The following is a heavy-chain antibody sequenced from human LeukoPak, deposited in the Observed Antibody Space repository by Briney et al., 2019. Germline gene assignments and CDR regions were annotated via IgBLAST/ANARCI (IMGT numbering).Heavy chain of an antibody. D-gene: IGHD2-8*01. CDR2: IKQDGSEK. Sequence: GGSLRLSCAASGFTFSTYRMSSVRQAPGKGLEWVANIKQDGSEKHYVDSVKGRFTISTDKAKNSLYLQMSSLRAEDTAVYYCARDNSGVYAIPGGRYYYYMDVWGKGTTVTVSS. CDR1: GFTFSTYR. V-gene: IGHV3-7*01. CDR3: ARDNSGVYAIPGGRYYYYMDV. J-gene: IGHJ6*03.